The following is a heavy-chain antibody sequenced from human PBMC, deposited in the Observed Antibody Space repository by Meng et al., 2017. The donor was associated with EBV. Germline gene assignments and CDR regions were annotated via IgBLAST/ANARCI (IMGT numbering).Heavy chain of an antibody. CDR2: IHTNNGFP. CDR1: GYAFSTYA. D-gene: IGHD4-17*01. CDR3: ARGLAYGDYGLDS. V-gene: IGHV7-4-1*02. J-gene: IGHJ4*02. Sequence: QVQCVECWSELKKPGASVKISCKASGYAFSTYAVNWVRQAPGQGLEWMGWIHTNNGFPSYAQGFTGRLVFSLDTSVSTAFLQISGLKAEDTAVYYCARGLAYGDYGLDSWGQGTLVTVSS.